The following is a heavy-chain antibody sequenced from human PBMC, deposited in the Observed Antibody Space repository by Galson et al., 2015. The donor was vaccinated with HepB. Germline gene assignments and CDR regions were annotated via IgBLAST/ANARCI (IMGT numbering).Heavy chain of an antibody. CDR2: IRADSKEI. J-gene: IGHJ4*02. CDR1: GFTFSNYW. V-gene: IGHV3-7*03. D-gene: IGHD1-14*01. CDR3: ARISERNWLDFDY. Sequence: SLRLSCAASGFTFSNYWMSWVRQAPGKGLEWVANIRADSKEIYYGDSVKGRFTISRENVKNSLYLQMNSLSAEGTAVYYCARISERNWLDFDYWGQGILVTVSS.